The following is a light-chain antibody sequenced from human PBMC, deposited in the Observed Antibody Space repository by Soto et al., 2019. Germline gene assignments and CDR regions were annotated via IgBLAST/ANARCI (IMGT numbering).Light chain of an antibody. CDR2: GAS. V-gene: IGKV3-15*01. CDR1: QSISSN. J-gene: IGKJ5*01. Sequence: EIVMTQSPATLSVSPGERATLSFRASQSISSNLVWYQQKAGQAPRLLIYGASTRATGIPARFSGSGSGTDFTLTISSLEPEDFAVYYCHQRQYWPPITFGQGTRLEIK. CDR3: HQRQYWPPIT.